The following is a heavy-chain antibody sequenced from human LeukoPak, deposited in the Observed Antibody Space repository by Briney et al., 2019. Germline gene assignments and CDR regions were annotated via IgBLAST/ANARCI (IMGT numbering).Heavy chain of an antibody. V-gene: IGHV4-38-2*02. J-gene: IGHJ4*02. D-gene: IGHD5-18*01. CDR3: ARQSGYSYGRFDY. Sequence: SETLSLTCTVSGYSISSGYYWGWIRQPPGKGLEWIGSIYHSGSTYYNPSLKSRVTISEDTSKNQFSLKLSSVTAADTAVYYCARQSGYSYGRFDYWGQGTLVTVSS. CDR2: IYHSGST. CDR1: GYSISSGYY.